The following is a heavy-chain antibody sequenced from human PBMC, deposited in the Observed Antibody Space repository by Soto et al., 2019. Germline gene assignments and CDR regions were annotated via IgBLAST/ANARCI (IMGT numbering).Heavy chain of an antibody. CDR1: GGSIYRSGYY. CDR3: GKVLVGATGHTDSDS. Sequence: ETLSLTCTVSGGSIYRSGYYWGWIRQPPGRGLEWIGNIDYNGVTYSNPSLKSRVTISRDTSKNQFSLKLTSVTAADTALYYCGKVLVGATGHTDSDSWGPGTLVTVSS. J-gene: IGHJ4*02. D-gene: IGHD2-15*01. CDR2: IDYNGVT. V-gene: IGHV4-39*01.